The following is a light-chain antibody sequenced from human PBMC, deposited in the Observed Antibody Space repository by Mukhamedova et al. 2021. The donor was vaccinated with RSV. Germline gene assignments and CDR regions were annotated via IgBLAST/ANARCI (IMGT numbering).Light chain of an antibody. Sequence: WYQRRVHGKAPELLIYAALSLHSGVPSRFSGSGSGTDFTLTISSLQPEDFATYYCQQSYSTPFAFGPGTKVDIK. CDR3: QQSYSTPFA. CDR2: AAL. J-gene: IGKJ3*01. V-gene: IGKV1-39*01.